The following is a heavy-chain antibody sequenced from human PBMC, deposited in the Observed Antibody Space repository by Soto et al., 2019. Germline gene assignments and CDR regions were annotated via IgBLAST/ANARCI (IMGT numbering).Heavy chain of an antibody. CDR1: GFIFSDYA. D-gene: IGHD2-15*01. CDR2: MGGANGDT. V-gene: IGHV3-23*01. CDR3: AKDGVDHNSVWDPFDI. Sequence: WGSLRLSCAASGFIFSDYAMGWVRQAPGKGLEWVAGMGGANGDTYYAESVRGRFAIFRDNSKSTLFLQLNSLRAEDTAVYFCAKDGVDHNSVWDPFDIWGQGTLVTVSS. J-gene: IGHJ3*02.